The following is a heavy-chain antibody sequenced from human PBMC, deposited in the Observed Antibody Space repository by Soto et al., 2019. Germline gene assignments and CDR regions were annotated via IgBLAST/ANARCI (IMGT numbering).Heavy chain of an antibody. CDR1: GLTFTSYS. J-gene: IGHJ6*02. D-gene: IGHD3-3*01. V-gene: IGHV3-48*02. CDR3: ARDPFWSGPGGYYYYGMDV. Sequence: GGCLRLSCAASGLTFTSYSMNWVHPAPGKGLDWVSFISSSSSTIYYADSVKGRFTISRDNAKNSLYLQMNSLRDEDTAVYYCARDPFWSGPGGYYYYGMDVWGQGTTVTVSS. CDR2: ISSSSSTI.